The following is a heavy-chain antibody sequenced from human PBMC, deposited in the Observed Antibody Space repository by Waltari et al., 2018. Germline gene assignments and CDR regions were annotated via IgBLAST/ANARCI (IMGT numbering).Heavy chain of an antibody. CDR2: IKPGNGNT. D-gene: IGHD3-22*01. CDR3: ARARPSSGYFPLGY. J-gene: IGHJ4*02. V-gene: IGHV1-3*01. CDR1: GYTFTSYA. Sequence: QVQLVQSGAEVKKPGASVKVSCKASGYTFTSYAMHWVRQAPGQRLEWMGWIKPGNGNTKDSQKFQGRVTITRDTAASTAYMELSSLRSEDTAVYYCARARPSSGYFPLGYWGQGTLVTVSS.